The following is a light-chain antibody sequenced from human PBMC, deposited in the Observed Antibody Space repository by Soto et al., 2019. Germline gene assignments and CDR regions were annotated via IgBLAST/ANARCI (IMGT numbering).Light chain of an antibody. CDR2: YDT. J-gene: IGLJ2*01. CDR1: NIGSKS. CDR3: QVWDSSSDHVV. V-gene: IGLV3-21*04. Sequence: SYERTQPPSVSVAPGKTARITCGGNNIGSKSVHWYQQKPGQAPVLVIYYDTDRPSGIPERFSGSNSGNTATLTISRVEAGDEADYYCQVWDSSSDHVVFGVGTQLT.